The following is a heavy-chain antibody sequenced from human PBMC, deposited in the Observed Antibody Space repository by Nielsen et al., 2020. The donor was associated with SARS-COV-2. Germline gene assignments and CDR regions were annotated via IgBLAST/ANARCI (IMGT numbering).Heavy chain of an antibody. V-gene: IGHV4-39*01. CDR3: APNLGMGDV. CDR1: GGSISSSSYY. D-gene: IGHD3-16*01. J-gene: IGHJ6*02. CDR2: IYYSGST. Sequence: SETLSLTCTVSGGSISSSSYYWGWIRQPPGKGLEWIGSIYYSGSTYYNPSLKSRVTISVDTSKNQFSLKLSSVTAADTAVYYCAPNLGMGDVWGQGTTVTVSS.